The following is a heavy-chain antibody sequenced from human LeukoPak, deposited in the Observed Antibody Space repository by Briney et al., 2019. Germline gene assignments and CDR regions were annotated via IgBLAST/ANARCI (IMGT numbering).Heavy chain of an antibody. CDR3: AGAHSSSPAEY. V-gene: IGHV3-33*01. Sequence: PGGSLRLSCAASGFTFSSYGMHWVRQAPGKGLEWVAVIWFDGSNKYYADSVKGRFTISRDNSKNTLYLQMNSLRAEDTAVYYCAGAHSSSPAEYWGQGTLVTVSS. CDR1: GFTFSSYG. J-gene: IGHJ4*02. CDR2: IWFDGSNK. D-gene: IGHD6-6*01.